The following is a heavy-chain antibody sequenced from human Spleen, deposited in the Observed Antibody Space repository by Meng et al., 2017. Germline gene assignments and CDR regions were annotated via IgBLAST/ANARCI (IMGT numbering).Heavy chain of an antibody. J-gene: IGHJ4*02. CDR2: SIPIFGTP. CDR1: GATFSSYA. Sequence: QVRLVQSGSEVKKPGSSVRVSCKASGATFSSYAITWGRQAPGQGLEWMGGSIPIFGTPKYAQKFQGRVTITADKSTSTVYMELSSLRSEDTALYFCARISWTRYYFDYWGQGTLVTVSS. V-gene: IGHV1-69*06. CDR3: ARISWTRYYFDY. D-gene: IGHD3/OR15-3a*01.